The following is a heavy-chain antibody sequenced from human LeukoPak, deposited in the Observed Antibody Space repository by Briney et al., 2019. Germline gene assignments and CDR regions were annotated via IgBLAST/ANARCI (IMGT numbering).Heavy chain of an antibody. V-gene: IGHV3-23*01. Sequence: GGSLRLSCAASGFTFSSYAMSWVRQAPGKGLEWVSAISGSGGSTYYADSVKGRFTIPRDNSKNTLYLQMNSLRAEDTAVYYCAKDLAYCGGDCYLGYFDYWGQGTLVTVSS. CDR3: AKDLAYCGGDCYLGYFDY. J-gene: IGHJ4*02. CDR1: GFTFSSYA. D-gene: IGHD2-21*02. CDR2: ISGSGGST.